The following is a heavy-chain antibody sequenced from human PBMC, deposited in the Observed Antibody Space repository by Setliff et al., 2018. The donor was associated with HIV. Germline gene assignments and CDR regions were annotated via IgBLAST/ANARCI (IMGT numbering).Heavy chain of an antibody. CDR2: IYYSGTT. J-gene: IGHJ3*02. Sequence: PSETLSLTCTVSGGSISSTSYYWGWIRQSPGKGLEWIGSIYYSGTTYYNPSLKSRVTISIDTSKNQFSLKLSSVTAADTAIYYCARVPRITTLRNAFDIWGQGTMVTVSS. V-gene: IGHV4-39*07. D-gene: IGHD3-3*01. CDR1: GGSISSTSYY. CDR3: ARVPRITTLRNAFDI.